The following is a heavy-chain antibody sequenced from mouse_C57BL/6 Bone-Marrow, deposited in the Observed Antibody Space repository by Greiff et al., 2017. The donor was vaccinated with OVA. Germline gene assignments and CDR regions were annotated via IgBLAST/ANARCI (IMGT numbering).Heavy chain of an antibody. V-gene: IGHV3-6*01. CDR1: GYSITSGYY. J-gene: IGHJ2*01. Sequence: EVQLMESGPGLVKPSQSLSLTCSVTGYSITSGYYWNWIRQFPGNKLEWMGYISYDGSNNYNPSLKNRISITRDTSKNQFFLKLNSVTTEDTATYYCARDTGTSYFDYWGQGTTLTVSS. D-gene: IGHD4-1*01. CDR2: ISYDGSN. CDR3: ARDTGTSYFDY.